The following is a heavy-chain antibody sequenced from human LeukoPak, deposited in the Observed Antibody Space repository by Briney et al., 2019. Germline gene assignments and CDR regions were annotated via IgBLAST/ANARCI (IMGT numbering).Heavy chain of an antibody. D-gene: IGHD3-10*01. V-gene: IGHV1-69*13. Sequence: SVKVSCKASGGTFSSYAISWVRQAPGQGLEWMGGIIPIFGTANYAQKFQGRVTITADESTSTAYMELSSLRSEDTAVYYCARAGNRGGLDYYYYYMDVWGKGTTVTVSS. CDR1: GGTFSSYA. J-gene: IGHJ6*03. CDR2: IIPIFGTA. CDR3: ARAGNRGGLDYYYYYMDV.